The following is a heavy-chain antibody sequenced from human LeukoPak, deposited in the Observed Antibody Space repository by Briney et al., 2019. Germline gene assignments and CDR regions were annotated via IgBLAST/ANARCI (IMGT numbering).Heavy chain of an antibody. D-gene: IGHD6-19*01. CDR1: GGSFSGYY. V-gene: IGHV4-34*01. J-gene: IGHJ4*02. CDR3: ARGWQWLVFEY. Sequence: PSETLSLTCAVYGGSFSGYYWSCIRQPPGKGLEWIGEINHSGSTNYNPSLKSRVTISVDTSKNQFSLKLSSVTAADTAVYYCARGWQWLVFEYWGQGTLVTVSS. CDR2: INHSGST.